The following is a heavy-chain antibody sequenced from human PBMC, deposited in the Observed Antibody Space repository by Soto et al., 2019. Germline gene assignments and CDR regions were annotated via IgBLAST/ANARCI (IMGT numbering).Heavy chain of an antibody. V-gene: IGHV4-39*01. CDR2: IYYSGST. CDR3: ARSILSYTLGDYFDY. D-gene: IGHD1-26*01. Sequence: SETLSLTCTVSGGSISSSSYYWGWIRQPPGKGLEWIGSIYYSGSTYYNPSLKSRVTISVDTSKNQFSLKLSSVTAADTAVYYCARSILSYTLGDYFDYWGQGTLVTVSS. CDR1: GGSISSSSYY. J-gene: IGHJ4*02.